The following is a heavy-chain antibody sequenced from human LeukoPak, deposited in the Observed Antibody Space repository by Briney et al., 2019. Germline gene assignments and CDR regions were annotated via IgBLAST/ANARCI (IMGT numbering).Heavy chain of an antibody. J-gene: IGHJ4*02. V-gene: IGHV4-4*02. CDR2: VYHSGST. CDR1: GGSISSSNW. CDR3: AREGSPY. Sequence: PSETLSLTCAVSGGSISSSNWWSWVRQPPGKGLEWIGEVYHSGSTNYNPSLRSRVTISVDTSKNQFSLKLSSVTAADTAVYYCAREGSPYWGQGTLVTVSS.